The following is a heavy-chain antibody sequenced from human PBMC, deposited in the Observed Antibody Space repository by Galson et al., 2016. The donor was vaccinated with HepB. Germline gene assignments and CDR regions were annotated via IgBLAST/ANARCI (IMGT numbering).Heavy chain of an antibody. V-gene: IGHV3-23*01. Sequence: SLRLSCAASGFTLSNSAMSWVRQAPGKGLEWVSAMSDSGGSTYYAASVKGRFTISRDNAKNSLYLQINSLRAEDTAVYYCARRRGSGSHDYWGQGTLVTVSS. CDR2: MSDSGGST. CDR1: GFTLSNSA. J-gene: IGHJ4*02. CDR3: ARRRGSGSHDY. D-gene: IGHD3-10*01.